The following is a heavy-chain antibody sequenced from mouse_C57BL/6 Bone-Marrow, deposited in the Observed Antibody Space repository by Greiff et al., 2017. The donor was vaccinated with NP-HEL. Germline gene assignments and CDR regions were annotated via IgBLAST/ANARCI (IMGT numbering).Heavy chain of an antibody. D-gene: IGHD2-2*01. V-gene: IGHV1-4*01. CDR2: INPSSGYT. CDR3: ARSAYGYY. CDR1: GYTFTSYS. J-gene: IGHJ2*01. Sequence: VQLQQSGAELARPGASVTMSCTASGYTFTSYSLHWLKQRPGQGLEWIGYINPSSGYTKYNQKFKDKATLTADKSSSTAYMQLSSLTSEDAAVYYCARSAYGYYWGQGTTLTVSS.